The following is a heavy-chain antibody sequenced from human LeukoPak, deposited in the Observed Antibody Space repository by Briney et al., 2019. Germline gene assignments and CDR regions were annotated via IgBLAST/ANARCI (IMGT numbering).Heavy chain of an antibody. CDR1: GYTFTSYG. J-gene: IGHJ3*02. CDR3: ARGHNSYGYPNDAFDI. D-gene: IGHD5-18*01. V-gene: IGHV1-18*01. Sequence: ASVKVSCKASGYTFTSYGISWVRQAPGQGLEWMGWISAYNGNTNYAQKLQGRVTMTTDTSTSTAYMELRSLRSDDTAVYYRARGHNSYGYPNDAFDIWGQGTMVTVSS. CDR2: ISAYNGNT.